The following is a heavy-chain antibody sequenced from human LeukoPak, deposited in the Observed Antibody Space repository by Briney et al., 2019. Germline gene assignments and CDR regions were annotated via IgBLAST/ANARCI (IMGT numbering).Heavy chain of an antibody. J-gene: IGHJ4*02. V-gene: IGHV3-7*03. Sequence: GGSLRLSCAASGFTFSSCAMSWVRQAPGKGLEWVATINPDGNKKGVADSVRGRFTISRDDAENSLYLQMNSLRAEDTAVYYCARDFAYKKFDYWGQGTLVTVSS. CDR1: GFTFSSCA. CDR2: INPDGNKK. D-gene: IGHD2-21*01. CDR3: ARDFAYKKFDY.